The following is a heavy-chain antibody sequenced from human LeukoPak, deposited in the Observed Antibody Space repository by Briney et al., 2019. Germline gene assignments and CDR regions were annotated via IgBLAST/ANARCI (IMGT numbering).Heavy chain of an antibody. D-gene: IGHD6-19*01. CDR3: ARDARWAVAATWDY. CDR1: GFTFSDYY. CDR2: ISSSGSTI. V-gene: IGHV3-11*01. J-gene: IGHJ4*02. Sequence: GSLRLSCAASGFTFSDYYMSWICQAPGKGLEWVSYISSSGSTIYYADSVKGRFTISRDNAKNSLYLQMNSLRAEDTAVYYCARDARWAVAATWDYWGQGTLVTVSS.